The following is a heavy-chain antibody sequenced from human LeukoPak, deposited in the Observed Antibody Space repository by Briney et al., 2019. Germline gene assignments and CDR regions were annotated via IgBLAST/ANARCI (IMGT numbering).Heavy chain of an antibody. V-gene: IGHV3-7*01. CDR3: AREDFDY. Sequence: GGSLRLSCAASGFTFSSYAMSWVRQAPGKGLEWVANIKQDGSEKYYVDSVKGRFTISRDNAKNSLYLQMNSLRAEDTAVYYCAREDFDYWGQGTLVTVSS. J-gene: IGHJ4*02. CDR2: IKQDGSEK. CDR1: GFTFSSYA.